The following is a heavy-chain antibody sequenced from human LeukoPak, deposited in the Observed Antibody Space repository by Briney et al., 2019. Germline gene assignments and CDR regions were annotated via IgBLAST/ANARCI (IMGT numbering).Heavy chain of an antibody. CDR2: INAGNGNT. CDR1: GYTFTSYA. V-gene: IGHV1-3*03. Sequence: GASVKVSCKASGYTFTSYAMHWVRQAPGQRLEWMGWINAGNGNTKYSQEFQGRVTITADKSTSTAYMELSSLRSEDTAVYYCASRGIVGATGDDYWGQGTLVTVSS. D-gene: IGHD1-26*01. CDR3: ASRGIVGATGDDY. J-gene: IGHJ4*02.